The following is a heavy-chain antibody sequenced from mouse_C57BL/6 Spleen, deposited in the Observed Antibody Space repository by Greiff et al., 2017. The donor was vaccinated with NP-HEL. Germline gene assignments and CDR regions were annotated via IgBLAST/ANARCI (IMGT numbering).Heavy chain of an antibody. V-gene: IGHV1-81*01. CDR2: IYPSSGNT. J-gene: IGHJ3*01. CDR1: GYTFTSYG. CDR3: AIKPY. Sequence: VKLQESGAELARPGASVKLSCKASGYTFTSYGISWVKQRPGQGLEWIGEIYPSSGNTYYNEKFKGKATLTADKSSSTAYMELRSLTSEDSAVYFCAIKPYWGQGTLVTVSA.